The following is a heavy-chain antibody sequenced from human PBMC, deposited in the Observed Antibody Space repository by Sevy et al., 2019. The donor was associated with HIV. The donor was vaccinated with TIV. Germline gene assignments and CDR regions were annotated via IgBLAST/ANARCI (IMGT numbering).Heavy chain of an antibody. D-gene: IGHD3-22*01. Sequence: GGSLRLSCAASGFTFTDYAMNWVRQAPGKGLEWVSCISGSGGSTFYADSGKGRFTISRDNSKNTLYLQMNSLRAEDTAVYYCAKDYYAGSGYYPQGAFDIWGQGTMVTVSS. J-gene: IGHJ3*02. V-gene: IGHV3-23*01. CDR2: ISGSGGST. CDR1: GFTFTDYA. CDR3: AKDYYAGSGYYPQGAFDI.